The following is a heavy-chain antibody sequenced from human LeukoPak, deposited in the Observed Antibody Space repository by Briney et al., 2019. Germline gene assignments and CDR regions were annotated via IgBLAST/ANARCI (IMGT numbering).Heavy chain of an antibody. CDR1: GGSISSYY. CDR3: ARDTAAFKFRGYDYPDFDY. Sequence: PSETLSLTCTVSGGSISSYYWSWIRQPAGKGLEWIGRTYTSVSTNYNPSLKSRATMSVDTSKNQFPLKLRSVTAADTAVYYCARDTAAFKFRGYDYPDFDYWGQGTLVTVSS. V-gene: IGHV4-4*07. CDR2: TYTSVST. J-gene: IGHJ4*02. D-gene: IGHD5-12*01.